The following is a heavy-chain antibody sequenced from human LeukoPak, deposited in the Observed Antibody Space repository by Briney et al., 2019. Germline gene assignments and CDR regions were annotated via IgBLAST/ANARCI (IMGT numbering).Heavy chain of an antibody. V-gene: IGHV3-53*01. J-gene: IGHJ4*02. CDR2: IYSGGST. CDR3: AREGWSSWLDY. CDR1: GFTVSSNY. D-gene: IGHD6-13*01. Sequence: GGSLRLSCAASGFTVSSNYMSWVRQAPGKGLEWVSVIYSGGSTYYAGSVKGRFTISRDNSKNTLYLQMNSLRAEDTAVYYCAREGWSSWLDYWGQGTLVTVSS.